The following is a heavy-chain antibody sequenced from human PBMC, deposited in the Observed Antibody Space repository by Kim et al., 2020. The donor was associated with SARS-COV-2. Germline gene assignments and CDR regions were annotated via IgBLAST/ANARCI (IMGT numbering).Heavy chain of an antibody. V-gene: IGHV4-59*01. D-gene: IGHD6-19*01. CDR3: ARMEQWLVRGFDY. J-gene: IGHJ4*02. Sequence: YNPTLKSRGTISVDTSKSQFSLKLSSVTAADTAVYYCARMEQWLVRGFDYWGQGTLVTVSS.